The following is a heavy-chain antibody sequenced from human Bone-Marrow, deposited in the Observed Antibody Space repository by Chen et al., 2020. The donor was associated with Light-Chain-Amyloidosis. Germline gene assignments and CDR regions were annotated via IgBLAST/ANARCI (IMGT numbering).Heavy chain of an antibody. CDR1: RFTFSSHW. Sequence: DVQLVESGGGLVQPGGSLRLSCVASRFTFSSHWMHWVRQAPGKELVWVSHIKFDGSTTTYADSVKGRFTISRDNAKNTLYLQMNSLRADDTAVYYCARAGVPGGLDVWGQGTTVTVSS. CDR3: ARAGVPGGLDV. CDR2: IKFDGSTT. V-gene: IGHV3-74*01. D-gene: IGHD3-10*01. J-gene: IGHJ6*02.